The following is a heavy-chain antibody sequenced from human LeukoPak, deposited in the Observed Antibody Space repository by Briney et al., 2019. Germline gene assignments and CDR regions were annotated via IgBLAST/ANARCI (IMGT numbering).Heavy chain of an antibody. J-gene: IGHJ4*02. CDR3: ASTPSGSSAWYYFDK. CDR1: GGAISSSSDY. V-gene: IGHV4-39*01. Sequence: PSETLSLTCTVSGGAISSSSDYWGWIRQPPGKGLEWIGSINYSGNTYYNPSLKSRVTISVDTSKKQFSLKLSSVTAADTAVYYCASTPSGSSAWYYFDKWGQGTLVTVSS. D-gene: IGHD6-19*01. CDR2: INYSGNT.